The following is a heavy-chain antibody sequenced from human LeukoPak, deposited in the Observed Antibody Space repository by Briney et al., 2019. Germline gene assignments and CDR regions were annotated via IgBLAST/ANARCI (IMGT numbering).Heavy chain of an antibody. CDR2: IYSGGST. Sequence: GGSLRLSCAASGFTVSSNYMSWVRQAPGKGLEWVSVIYSGGSTYYADSVKGRFTISRDNSKNTLYLQMNSLRAEDTAVYYCVREDMVTLDYWGQGTLVTVSS. CDR3: VREDMVTLDY. J-gene: IGHJ4*02. V-gene: IGHV3-66*01. D-gene: IGHD5-18*01. CDR1: GFTVSSNY.